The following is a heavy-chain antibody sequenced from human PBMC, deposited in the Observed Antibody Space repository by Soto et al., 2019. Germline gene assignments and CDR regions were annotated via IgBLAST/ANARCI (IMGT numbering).Heavy chain of an antibody. CDR3: ARDLWGYCGTDCYPLDV. CDR1: GSSILGYY. D-gene: IGHD2-21*02. CDR2: MYNTGST. Sequence: SVTLSLTCPLPGSSILGYYWSWIRKPPGKGLEWIGYMYNTGSTVYNPSFKSRVTISVDTSKNQFSLKLNSVTAADTAVYYCARDLWGYCGTDCYPLDVWGQGTTVT. V-gene: IGHV4-59*01. J-gene: IGHJ6*02.